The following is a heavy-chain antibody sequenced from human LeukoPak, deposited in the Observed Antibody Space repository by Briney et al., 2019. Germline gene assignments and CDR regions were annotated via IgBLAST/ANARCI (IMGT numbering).Heavy chain of an antibody. CDR3: ARDSLQLFDY. CDR1: GYTVATYG. D-gene: IGHD6-13*01. Sequence: ASVKVSCKASGYTVATYGISWVRQAPGQGLEWMGWISAYNGNTNYAQKLQGRVTLTTDTSTSTVYMELRSLRSDDTAVYYCARDSLQLFDYWGQGTLVTVSS. V-gene: IGHV1-18*01. J-gene: IGHJ4*02. CDR2: ISAYNGNT.